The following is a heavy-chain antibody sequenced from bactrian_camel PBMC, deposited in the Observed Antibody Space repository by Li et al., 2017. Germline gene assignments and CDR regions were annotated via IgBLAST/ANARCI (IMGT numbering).Heavy chain of an antibody. V-gene: IGHV3S36*01. Sequence: VQLVESGGGSVQAGGPLRLSCTARGSNSNNCATDWYRQAPGKGLEWVSTINSAGGSTYSADSVKGRFTISHDAAKNAVYLQMNSLKPVDTAMYYCAVVRGLCSASADHYYRGQGTQVTVS. CDR3: AVVRGLCSASADHYY. D-gene: IGHD6*01. J-gene: IGHJ4*01. CDR2: INSAGGST. CDR1: GSNSNNCA.